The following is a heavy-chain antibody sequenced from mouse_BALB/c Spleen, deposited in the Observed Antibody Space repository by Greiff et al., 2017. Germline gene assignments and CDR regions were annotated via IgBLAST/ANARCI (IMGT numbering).Heavy chain of an antibody. J-gene: IGHJ3*01. Sequence: EVQLQESGPGLVKPSQSLSLTCSVTGYSITSGYYWYWIRQFPGNKLEWMGYISYDGSNNYNPSLKNRISITRDTSKNQFFLKLNSVTTEDTATYYCAIPYGNDPFAYWGQGTLVTVSA. CDR1: GYSITSGYY. CDR2: ISYDGSN. D-gene: IGHD2-2*01. V-gene: IGHV3-6*02. CDR3: AIPYGNDPFAY.